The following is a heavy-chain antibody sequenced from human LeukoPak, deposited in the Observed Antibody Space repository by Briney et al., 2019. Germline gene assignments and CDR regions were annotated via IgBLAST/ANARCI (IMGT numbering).Heavy chain of an antibody. Sequence: PGRSLRLSCAVSGFTLSSHTVHWVRQAPGKGLEWLALISNDGSRQFYSDSVKGRFTISRDNSRNTLDLLMNSLRAEDTAVYYCAKDHYSFSSRLWDYKYAMDVWGQGTAVTVSS. V-gene: IGHV3-30*04. CDR2: ISNDGSRQ. CDR1: GFTLSSHT. D-gene: IGHD4/OR15-4a*01. CDR3: AKDHYSFSSRLWDYKYAMDV. J-gene: IGHJ6*02.